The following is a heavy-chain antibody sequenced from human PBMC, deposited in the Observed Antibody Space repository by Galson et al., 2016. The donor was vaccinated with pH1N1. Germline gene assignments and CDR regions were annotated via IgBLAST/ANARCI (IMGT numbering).Heavy chain of an antibody. J-gene: IGHJ5*02. CDR2: TYYRSEWYH. V-gene: IGHV6-1*01. Sequence: CAISGDSVSSHSVAWNWIRQSPSRGLEWLGRTYYRSEWYHDYAVSVRIRLTINPDTSKNQFSLRLTSVTPEDTAVYYCASAPVAAAGDWFDPWGQGTQVTVSS. CDR3: ASAPVAAAGDWFDP. D-gene: IGHD6-13*01. CDR1: GDSVSSHSVA.